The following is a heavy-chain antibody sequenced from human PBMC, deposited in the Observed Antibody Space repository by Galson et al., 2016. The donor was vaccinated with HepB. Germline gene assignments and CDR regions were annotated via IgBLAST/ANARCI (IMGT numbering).Heavy chain of an antibody. J-gene: IGHJ4*02. CDR1: GDSISSGSYH. CDR2: IDNSGT. V-gene: IGHV4-61*02. Sequence: TLSLTCSVSGDSISSGSYHWSWIRQPAGKGLEWIGRIDNSGTSYNPSLKSRVTISLDTSKNQFSLELKSVTAADTAVYSCATYYVGNGGRGYWGQGSLVTVSS. D-gene: IGHD3-16*01. CDR3: ATYYVGNGGRGY.